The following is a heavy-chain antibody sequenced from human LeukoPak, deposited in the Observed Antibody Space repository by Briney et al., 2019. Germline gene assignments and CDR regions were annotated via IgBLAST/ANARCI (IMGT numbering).Heavy chain of an antibody. CDR2: IYYSGST. CDR1: GGSISSSSYY. V-gene: IGHV4-39*01. J-gene: IGHJ6*03. CDR3: AGITVPLLFPNYYYYMDV. Sequence: SETLSLTRTVSGGSISSSSYYWGWIRQPPGKGLEWIGSIYYSGSTYYNPSLKSRVTISVDTSKNQFSLKLSSVTAADTAVYYCAGITVPLLFPNYYYYMDVWGKGTTVTVSS. D-gene: IGHD1-14*01.